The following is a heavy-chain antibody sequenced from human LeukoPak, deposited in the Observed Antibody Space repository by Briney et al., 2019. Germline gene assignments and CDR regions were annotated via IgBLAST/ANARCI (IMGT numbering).Heavy chain of an antibody. CDR1: GGSFSGYY. Sequence: PSETLSLTCAVYGGSFSGYYWSWVRQPPGKGLEWIGEINHSGSTNYNPSLKSRVTISVDTSKNQFSLKLSSVTAADTAVYYCARGGVITIFGVVRRRAFDIWGQGTMVTVSS. D-gene: IGHD3-3*01. CDR3: ARGGVITIFGVVRRRAFDI. CDR2: INHSGST. J-gene: IGHJ3*02. V-gene: IGHV4-34*01.